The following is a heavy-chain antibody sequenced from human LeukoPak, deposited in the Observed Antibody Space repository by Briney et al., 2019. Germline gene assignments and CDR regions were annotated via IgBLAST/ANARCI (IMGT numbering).Heavy chain of an antibody. V-gene: IGHV1-69*05. CDR1: GGTFSSYA. CDR2: IIPIFGTA. CDR3: AREADSSGYSFIRY. J-gene: IGHJ4*02. D-gene: IGHD3-22*01. Sequence: SVKVSCKASGGTFSSYAISWVRQAPGQGLEWMGGIIPIFGTANYAQKFQGRVTMTRDMSTSTVYMELSSLRSEDTAVYYCAREADSSGYSFIRYWGQGTLVTVSS.